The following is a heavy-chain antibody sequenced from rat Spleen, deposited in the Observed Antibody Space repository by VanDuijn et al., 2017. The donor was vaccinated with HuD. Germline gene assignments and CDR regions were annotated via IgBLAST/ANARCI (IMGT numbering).Heavy chain of an antibody. CDR2: ISTGGGNT. V-gene: IGHV5S13*01. J-gene: IGHJ2*01. CDR1: GFTFSNYG. D-gene: IGHD1-12*03. Sequence: EVQLVESGGGLVQPGRSLKLSCAASGFTFSNYGMTWFRQAPTKGLEWVASISTGGGNTYYRDSVKGRFTISRDNAKSTLYLQMDSLRSEDTASYYCARHHYDGYYHGPVLGIMDAWGQGVMVTVSS. CDR3: ARHHYDGYYHGPVLGIMDA.